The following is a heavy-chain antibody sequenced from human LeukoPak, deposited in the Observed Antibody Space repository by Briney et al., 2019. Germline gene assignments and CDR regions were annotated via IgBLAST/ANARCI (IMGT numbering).Heavy chain of an antibody. D-gene: IGHD5-12*01. Sequence: GGSLRLSCAASGFTFSNAWMSWVRQAPGEGLEWVGRNKSKTDGGTTDYAAPVKGRFTISRDDSKNTLYLQINSLKTEDTAVYYCTTSSGYDLSKYYYYYMDVWGKGTTVTISS. J-gene: IGHJ6*03. CDR3: TTSSGYDLSKYYYYYMDV. V-gene: IGHV3-15*01. CDR2: NKSKTDGGTT. CDR1: GFTFSNAW.